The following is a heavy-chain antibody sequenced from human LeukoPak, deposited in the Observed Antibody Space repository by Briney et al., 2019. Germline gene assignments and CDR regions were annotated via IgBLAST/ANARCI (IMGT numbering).Heavy chain of an antibody. CDR2: ISSSGSTI. V-gene: IGHV3-11*01. CDR1: GFTFYDYY. Sequence: GGSLRLSCAASGFTFYDYYMSWIRQAPGKGLEWVSYISSSGSTIYYADSVKGRFTISRDNAKNSLYLQMNSLRAEDTAVYYCATDEPAIDAFDIWGQGTMVTVSS. J-gene: IGHJ3*02. CDR3: ATDEPAIDAFDI. D-gene: IGHD1-14*01.